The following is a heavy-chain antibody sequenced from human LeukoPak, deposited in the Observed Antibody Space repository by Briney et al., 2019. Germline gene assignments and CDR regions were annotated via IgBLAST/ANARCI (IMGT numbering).Heavy chain of an antibody. J-gene: IGHJ4*02. CDR1: GGSISSYY. CDR3: ARENPLYCSSTSCYAFDY. V-gene: IGHV4-4*07. Sequence: SETLSLTCTVSGGSISSYYWSWIRQPAGKGLEWIGRIYTSGSTNYNPSLKSRVTMSVDTSKNQFSLKLSSVTAADTAVYYCARENPLYCSSTSCYAFDYWGQGTLVTVSS. CDR2: IYTSGST. D-gene: IGHD2-2*01.